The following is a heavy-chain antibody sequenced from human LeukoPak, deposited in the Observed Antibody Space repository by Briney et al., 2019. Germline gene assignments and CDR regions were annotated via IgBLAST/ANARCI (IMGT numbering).Heavy chain of an antibody. Sequence: SETLSLTCTVSGGSISSYYWSWIRQPAGKGLEWMGRIYTSGSTNYNPSLKSRVTMSVDTSKNQFSLKLSSVTAADTAVYYCARDAPYHILTGYYSHDAFDIWGQGTMVTVSS. CDR1: GGSISSYY. CDR2: IYTSGST. J-gene: IGHJ3*02. D-gene: IGHD3-9*01. V-gene: IGHV4-4*07. CDR3: ARDAPYHILTGYYSHDAFDI.